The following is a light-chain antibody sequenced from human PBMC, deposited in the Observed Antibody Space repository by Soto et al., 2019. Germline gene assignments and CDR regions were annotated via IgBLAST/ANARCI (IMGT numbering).Light chain of an antibody. CDR1: QIIRTY. J-gene: IGKJ2*01. Sequence: DIQMTQSPSSLSASVGDRVTITCRASQIIRTYLNWYQQKPGKAPKLLISAGSNLESGVPSRFSGSGSGTDFTLTISSLQPEDFAVYYCQHSYSTPYTFGQGTKLEIK. CDR3: QHSYSTPYT. V-gene: IGKV1-39*01. CDR2: AGS.